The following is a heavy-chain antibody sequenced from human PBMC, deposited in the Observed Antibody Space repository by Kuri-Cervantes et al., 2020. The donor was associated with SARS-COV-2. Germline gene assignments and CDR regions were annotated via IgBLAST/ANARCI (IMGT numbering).Heavy chain of an antibody. CDR1: GGSFSGYY. J-gene: IGHJ4*02. CDR2: INHSGST. D-gene: IGHD3-22*01. V-gene: IGHV4-34*01. CDR3: ARVVPYYYDSSGLTFDF. Sequence: SETLSLTCAVYGGSFSGYYWSWIRQPPGEGLEWIGEINHSGSTNYNPSLKSRVTISVDTSKNQFSLKLSSVTAADTAVYYCARVVPYYYDSSGLTFDFWGQGTLVTVSS.